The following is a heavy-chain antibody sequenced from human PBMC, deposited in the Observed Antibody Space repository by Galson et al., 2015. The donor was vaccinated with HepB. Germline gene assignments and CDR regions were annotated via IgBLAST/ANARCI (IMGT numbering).Heavy chain of an antibody. Sequence: TLSLTCTVSGGSISSGGYYWSWIRQHPGKGLEWIGYIYYSGSTYYNPSLKSRVTISVDTSKNQFSLKLSSVTAADTAVYYCARAPGIAAAGTGWAFDIWGQGTMVTVSS. CDR2: IYYSGST. CDR3: ARAPGIAAAGTGWAFDI. V-gene: IGHV4-31*03. CDR1: GGSISSGGYY. D-gene: IGHD6-13*01. J-gene: IGHJ3*02.